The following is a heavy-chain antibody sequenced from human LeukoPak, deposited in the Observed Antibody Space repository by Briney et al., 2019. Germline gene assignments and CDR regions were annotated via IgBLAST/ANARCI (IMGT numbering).Heavy chain of an antibody. J-gene: IGHJ4*02. CDR1: GYPFDDFY. V-gene: IGHV3-20*04. D-gene: IGHD3-10*01. Sequence: PGRSLRLSCAVSGYPFDDFYMRGVRHPRTRGLVWGSGINWNGGSTGYASSMKGRITIARDTAKNSMYLQMNGMGAEDTALYYGARGARGVSGYYFDYWGQGTLVTVSS. CDR3: ARGARGVSGYYFDY. CDR2: INWNGGST.